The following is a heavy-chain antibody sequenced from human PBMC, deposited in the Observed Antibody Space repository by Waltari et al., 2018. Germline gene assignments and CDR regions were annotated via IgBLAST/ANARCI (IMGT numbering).Heavy chain of an antibody. CDR3: AKVRDISNSHWFDP. V-gene: IGHV4-38-2*01. Sequence: QVQLQESGPGLVKPSETLSLTCGVSGHSISSGYYWGWIRQTPGKGPEWIGSLHHSGTSYYNPSLKSRVTLSIDTSKNQFSLKLSSVTAADTAVYYCAKVRDISNSHWFDPWGQGTLVNVSS. J-gene: IGHJ5*02. CDR1: GHSISSGYY. D-gene: IGHD6-13*01. CDR2: LHHSGTS.